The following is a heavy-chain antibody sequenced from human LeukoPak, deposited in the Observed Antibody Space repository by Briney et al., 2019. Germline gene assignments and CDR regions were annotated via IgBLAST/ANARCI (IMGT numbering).Heavy chain of an antibody. CDR2: IDYSGNT. CDR3: ARGGGDVYNVFDY. J-gene: IGHJ4*02. V-gene: IGHV4-31*03. Sequence: SQTLSLTCTVSGGSISSGGYYWSWIRQHPGKGLEGIGYIDYSGNTYYNPSLKSRVTISVDTSKKQFSLKLSSVSAADTAAYYCARGGGDVYNVFDYWGQGTLVTVSS. CDR1: GGSISSGGYY. D-gene: IGHD5-24*01.